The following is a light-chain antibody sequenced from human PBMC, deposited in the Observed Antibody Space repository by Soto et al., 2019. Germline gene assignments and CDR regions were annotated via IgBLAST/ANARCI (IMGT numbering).Light chain of an antibody. J-gene: IGKJ1*01. CDR2: GAS. Sequence: EIMMTQSPANVSVFPGERATLSCRASQSIDSDLAWYQPKPGHVPRLLISGASTRATGVPARFSGSGSGTEFTLTIISLQSDDFAVYYCQQYSHWRTFGPGTKVEIK. CDR1: QSIDSD. CDR3: QQYSHWRT. V-gene: IGKV3-15*01.